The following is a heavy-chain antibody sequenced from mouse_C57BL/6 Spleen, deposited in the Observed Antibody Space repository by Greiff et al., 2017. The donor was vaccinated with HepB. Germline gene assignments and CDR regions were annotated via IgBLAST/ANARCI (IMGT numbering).Heavy chain of an antibody. CDR3: ARSLLDGSSYRDYAMDY. D-gene: IGHD1-1*01. J-gene: IGHJ4*01. V-gene: IGHV1-72*01. CDR1: GYTFTSYW. Sequence: QVQLKQPGAELVKPGASVKLSCKASGYTFTSYWMHWVKQRPGRGLEWIGRIDPNSGGTKYNEKFKSKATLTVDKPSSTAYMQLSSLTSEDSAVYYCARSLLDGSSYRDYAMDYWGQGTSVTVSS. CDR2: IDPNSGGT.